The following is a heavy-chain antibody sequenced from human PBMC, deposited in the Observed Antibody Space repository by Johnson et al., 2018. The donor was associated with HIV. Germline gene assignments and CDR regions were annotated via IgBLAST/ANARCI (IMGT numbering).Heavy chain of an antibody. J-gene: IGHJ3*02. D-gene: IGHD6-19*01. CDR1: GFTFSSYG. V-gene: IGHV3-30*18. CDR2: ISYDGGNK. Sequence: QVQLVESGGGVVQPGRSLRLSCAASGFTFSSYGIHWVRQAPGKGLEWVAVISYDGGNKYYADSVKGRFSISRDNSNNTVYLQLNSLTGEDTAVYFCAKAYSVAGLRDAFDIWGQGTMVTVSS. CDR3: AKAYSVAGLRDAFDI.